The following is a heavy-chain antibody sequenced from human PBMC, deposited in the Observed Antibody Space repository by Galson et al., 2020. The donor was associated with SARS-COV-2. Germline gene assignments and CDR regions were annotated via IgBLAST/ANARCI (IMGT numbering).Heavy chain of an antibody. D-gene: IGHD2-2*01. CDR3: AREVVVPAAILGYYGMDV. J-gene: IGHJ6*02. CDR2: TIPIFGTA. V-gene: IGHV1-69*13. Sequence: SVKVSCKASGSTFSSYAISWVRQAPGQGLEWMGGTIPIFGTANYAQKFQGRVTITADESTSTAYMELSSLRSEDTAVYYCAREVVVPAAILGYYGMDVWGQGTTVTVSS. CDR1: GSTFSSYA.